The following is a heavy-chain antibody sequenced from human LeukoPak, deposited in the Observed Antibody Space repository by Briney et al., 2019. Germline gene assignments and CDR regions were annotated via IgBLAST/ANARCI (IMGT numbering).Heavy chain of an antibody. D-gene: IGHD3-10*01. J-gene: IGHJ6*02. V-gene: IGHV3-33*08. Sequence: GGSLRLSCAASGFTLGNYAMHWVRQAPGKGLEWVAVIWYDASNKYYADSVKGRFTISRDNSNNTLYLQMNSLRVEDTAVYYCARVITMVRGNMDVWGQGTTVTVSS. CDR3: ARVITMVRGNMDV. CDR1: GFTLGNYA. CDR2: IWYDASNK.